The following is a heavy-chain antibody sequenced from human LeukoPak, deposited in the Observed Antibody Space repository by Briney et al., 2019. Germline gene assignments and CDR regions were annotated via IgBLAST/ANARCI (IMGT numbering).Heavy chain of an antibody. CDR1: GYAISSGYY. CDR3: AREPSTVPTTGPDY. CDR2: VYHSGSI. J-gene: IGHJ4*02. D-gene: IGHD3-9*01. Sequence: KPSETLSLTCAVSGYAISSGYYWGWIRQPPGKGLEWIGTVYHSGSINYNPSLKSRLTMSIDTSKNQFSLKLTSVTAADTAVYYCAREPSTVPTTGPDYWGQGALVTVSS. V-gene: IGHV4-38-2*02.